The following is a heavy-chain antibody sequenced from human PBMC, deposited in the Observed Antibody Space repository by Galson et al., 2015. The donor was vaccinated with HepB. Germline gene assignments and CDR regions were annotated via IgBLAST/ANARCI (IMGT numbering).Heavy chain of an antibody. J-gene: IGHJ4*02. CDR2: IWYDGSNK. V-gene: IGHV3-33*01. D-gene: IGHD4-17*01. CDR1: GFTFSSYG. CDR3: ASSYGDYLHLAD. Sequence: SLRLSCAASGFTFSSYGMHWVRQAPGKGLEWVAVIWYDGSNKYYADSVKGRFTISRGNSKNTLYLQMNSLRAEDTAVYYCASSYGDYLHLADWGQGTLVTVSS.